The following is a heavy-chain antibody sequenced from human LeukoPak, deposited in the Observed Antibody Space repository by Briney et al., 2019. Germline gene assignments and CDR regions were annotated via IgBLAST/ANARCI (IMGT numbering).Heavy chain of an antibody. D-gene: IGHD1-26*01. J-gene: IGHJ5*02. V-gene: IGHV3-23*01. CDR3: AKPRGYSGSYYGPDWFDP. Sequence: GGSLRLSCAASGFTFSSYAMGWVRQAPGKGLEWVSAISGSGGSTYYADSVKGRFTISRDNSKNTLYLQMNSLRAEDTAVYYCAKPRGYSGSYYGPDWFDPWGQGTLVTVSS. CDR2: ISGSGGST. CDR1: GFTFSSYA.